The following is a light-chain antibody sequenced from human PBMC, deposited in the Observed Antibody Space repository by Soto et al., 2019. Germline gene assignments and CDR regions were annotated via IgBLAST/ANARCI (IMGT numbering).Light chain of an antibody. J-gene: IGKJ4*01. Sequence: ELGMTQSTATLSVSPGERVTFSFRTSQSVTSNLAWYQHKPGQAPRLRISGASTGATGVPARFSGGGSGTEFTLTINSLQSEDFAVYYCQQYNTWPVTFGGGTKVDI. CDR3: QQYNTWPVT. CDR2: GAS. CDR1: QSVTSN. V-gene: IGKV3-15*01.